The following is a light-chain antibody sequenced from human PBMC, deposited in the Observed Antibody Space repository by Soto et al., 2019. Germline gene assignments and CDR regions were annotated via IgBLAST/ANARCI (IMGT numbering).Light chain of an antibody. V-gene: IGKV1-17*01. CDR1: QGIRND. J-gene: IGKJ5*01. Sequence: DIQMTQSPSSLSASVGDRVTITCRASQGIRNDLGWYQQKPGKAPKLLIYAASSLQSGVPSRFSGSGSGTDFTLTITRLEPEDFAVYYCQQYGGSPRTFGQGTRLEIK. CDR2: AAS. CDR3: QQYGGSPRT.